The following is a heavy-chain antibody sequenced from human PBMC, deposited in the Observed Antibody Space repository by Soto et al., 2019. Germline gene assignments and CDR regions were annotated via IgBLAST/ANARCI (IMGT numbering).Heavy chain of an antibody. D-gene: IGHD1-26*01. J-gene: IGHJ4*02. CDR2: IIPFFGTA. CDR1: GDSVRMYG. V-gene: IGHV1-69*12. Sequence: QVQLGQSGPEVKKPGYSVKVSCKASGDSVRMYGFSWVRQAPGQGLEWMGGIIPFFGTANYAQKFQDRVTITADESTNTVYLELSNLRHEDTAIYFCARDGGKQMFLSPVAHWGQGGLVTVS. CDR3: ARDGGKQMFLSPVAH.